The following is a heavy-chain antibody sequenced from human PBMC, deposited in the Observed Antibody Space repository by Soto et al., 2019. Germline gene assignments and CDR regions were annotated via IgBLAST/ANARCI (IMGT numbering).Heavy chain of an antibody. CDR3: ATIYDICSGLYVIDV. Sequence: QVQLVQSGAEVKKPGASVKVSCKASGYTFITYGISWVRQAPGQGLEWMGWISTYNGNTKYAQKFQGRVTMTTDTSRSTVYMELSSLRSDDTAVYYCATIYDICSGLYVIDVWGQGTTVIVSS. J-gene: IGHJ6*02. CDR2: ISTYNGNT. D-gene: IGHD3-3*01. V-gene: IGHV1-18*04. CDR1: GYTFITYG.